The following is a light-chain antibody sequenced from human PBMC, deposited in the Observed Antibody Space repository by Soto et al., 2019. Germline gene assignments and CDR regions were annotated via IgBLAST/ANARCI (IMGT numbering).Light chain of an antibody. CDR3: QQRYNWPPIT. Sequence: EIVLTQYPAPLSLSAGEIATPYCSASQSVGSSLAWYQQKPGQAPRLLIYDASNRAAGIPARFSGSGSGTDFTLTISSLEPEDFAVYYCQQRYNWPPITFGKGQRREIK. J-gene: IGKJ5*01. CDR2: DAS. V-gene: IGKV3-11*01. CDR1: QSVGSS.